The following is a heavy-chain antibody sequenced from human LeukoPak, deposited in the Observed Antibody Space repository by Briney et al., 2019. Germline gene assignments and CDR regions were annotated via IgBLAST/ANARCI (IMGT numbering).Heavy chain of an antibody. J-gene: IGHJ4*02. CDR3: ARDRMVRGSYFDY. CDR1: GGSISSGSYY. V-gene: IGHV4-61*02. D-gene: IGHD4-23*01. Sequence: PSETLSLTCTVSGGSISSGSYYWSWIRQPAGKGLEWIGRIYTSGSTNYNPSLKSRVTISVDTSKNQFSLKLSSVTAADTAVYYCARDRMVRGSYFDYWGQGTLVTVSS. CDR2: IYTSGST.